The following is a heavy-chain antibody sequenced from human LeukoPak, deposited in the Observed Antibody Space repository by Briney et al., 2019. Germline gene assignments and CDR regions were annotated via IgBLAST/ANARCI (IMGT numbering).Heavy chain of an antibody. D-gene: IGHD6-6*01. J-gene: IGHJ5*02. CDR2: IIPILGIA. V-gene: IGHV1-69*10. CDR1: GGTFISYT. CDR3: ARGTSSSSGDWFDH. Sequence: SVKVSCKASGGTFISYTISWVRQAPGQGLEWRGGIIPILGIANYAQKFQGRVTITADKSTSPAYMELSSLRSEDTAVYYCARGTSSSSGDWFDHWGQGTLVTVSS.